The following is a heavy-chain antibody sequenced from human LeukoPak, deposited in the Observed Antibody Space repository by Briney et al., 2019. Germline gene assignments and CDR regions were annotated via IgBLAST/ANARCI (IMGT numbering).Heavy chain of an antibody. V-gene: IGHV1-69*13. D-gene: IGHD3-22*01. CDR3: ASLPTVYSRGYLAL. CDR2: ILPIFGTA. CDR1: GGTFSSYA. Sequence: SVKVSCKASGGTFSSYAISWVRQAPGQGLEWMGGILPIFGTANYAQKFQGRVTITADHSTSTAYMELSSLRSEDTAVYYCASLPTVYSRGYLALWGQGTLVTVSS. J-gene: IGHJ4*02.